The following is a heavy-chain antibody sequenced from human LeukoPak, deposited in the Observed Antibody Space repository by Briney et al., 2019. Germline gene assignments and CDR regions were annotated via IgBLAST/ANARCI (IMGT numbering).Heavy chain of an antibody. CDR3: AKAPAYYYDSSGAFDI. CDR1: VFTFDDYS. CDR2: ISWNSGSI. J-gene: IGHJ3*02. Sequence: HPGGSLRLSCAASVFTFDDYSMHWVRQAPGKGLEWVSGISWNSGSIGYADSVKGRFTISRDNAKNSLYLQMNSLRAEDTALYYCAKAPAYYYDSSGAFDIWGQGTMVTVSS. D-gene: IGHD3-22*01. V-gene: IGHV3-9*01.